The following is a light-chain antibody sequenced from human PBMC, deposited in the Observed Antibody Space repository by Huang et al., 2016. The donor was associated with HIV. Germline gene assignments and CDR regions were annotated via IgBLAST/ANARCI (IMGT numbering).Light chain of an antibody. J-gene: IGKJ4*01. CDR1: QSINSY. Sequence: DIQMTQSPSSLSASVGDRVTITCRESQSINSYLNWYQQQPGKAPKVLIYAASSLQSGVPSRFSGSGSVTDFTLTINSLQPEDFAIYYYQQSYNTPLTFGGGTRLEIK. CDR2: AAS. V-gene: IGKV1-39*01. CDR3: QQSYNTPLT.